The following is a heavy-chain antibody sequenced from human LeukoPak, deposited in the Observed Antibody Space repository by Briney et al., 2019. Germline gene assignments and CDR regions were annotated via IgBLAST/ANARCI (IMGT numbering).Heavy chain of an antibody. D-gene: IGHD2-21*01. V-gene: IGHV4-39*07. J-gene: IGHJ5*02. CDR3: AREVIARNWFDP. CDR2: IFYSGST. CDR1: SGSISTSNYY. Sequence: SETLSLTCTVSSGSISTSNYYWGWVRQPPGKALEWIGNIFYSGSTYYSPSLKSRVTISLDTSRNQFSLKLNSVTAADTAVYYCAREVIARNWFDPWGQGTLVTVSS.